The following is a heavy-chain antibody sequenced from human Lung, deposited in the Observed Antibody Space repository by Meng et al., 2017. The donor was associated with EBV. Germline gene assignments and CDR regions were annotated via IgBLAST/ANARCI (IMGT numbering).Heavy chain of an antibody. CDR1: GGSHSSSSYY. D-gene: IGHD6-13*01. J-gene: IGHJ4*02. CDR2: IYHSGST. Sequence: GRAIVKPSETLSLPGTFSGGSHSSSSYYWGWIRQPPGKGLEWIGEIYHSGSTNYNPSLKSRVTISVDKSKNQFSLKLSSVTAADTAVYYCARARSMAAAVIDYWGQGTLVTVSS. CDR3: ARARSMAAAVIDY. V-gene: IGHV4-39*07.